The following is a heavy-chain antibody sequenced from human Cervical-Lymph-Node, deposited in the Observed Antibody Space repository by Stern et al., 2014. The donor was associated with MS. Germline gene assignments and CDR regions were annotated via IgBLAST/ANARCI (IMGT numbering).Heavy chain of an antibody. V-gene: IGHV1-3*01. CDR3: AKEGANDCFDY. J-gene: IGHJ4*02. CDR2: INAGTGNT. CDR1: GYTFTSYA. Sequence: QVQLVQSGAEVRKPGASVKVSCKASGYTFTSYAMNWVLQAPGQRLEWMGGINAGTGNTKYSQKFQARVTLTRDTSASTAYMELSSLRSEDTAVYYCAKEGANDCFDYWGQGTLVTVSS.